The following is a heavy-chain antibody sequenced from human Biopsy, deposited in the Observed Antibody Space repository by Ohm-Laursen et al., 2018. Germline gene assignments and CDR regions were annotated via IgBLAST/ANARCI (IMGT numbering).Heavy chain of an antibody. CDR1: GYTFTSYD. J-gene: IGHJ6*02. V-gene: IGHV1-8*01. Sequence: ASVKVSCKASGYTFTSYDINWVRQATGQGLEWMGWMNPSSGNTDYAQKFQGRVTMTRNTSISTAYMELNSLRSEDTAVYYCARGSFWFGGNYYYGMDVWGQGTTVTVSS. CDR2: MNPSSGNT. CDR3: ARGSFWFGGNYYYGMDV. D-gene: IGHD3-10*01.